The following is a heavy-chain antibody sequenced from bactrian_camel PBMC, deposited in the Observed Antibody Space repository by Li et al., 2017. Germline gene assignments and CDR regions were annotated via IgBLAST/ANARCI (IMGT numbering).Heavy chain of an antibody. V-gene: IGHV3S40*01. CDR2: IWSDGSRR. CDR3: ATGEPGAVVGTGALFGR. D-gene: IGHD6*01. CDR1: GFTFSSYD. Sequence: DVQLVESGGGLVQPGGSLRLSCAGSGFTFSSYDMTWVRQAPGKGLQWVCDIWSDGSRREYTGSVKGRFTISRDNAKNMVYLQMNDLQSEDTALYYCATGEPGAVVGTGALFGRWGQGTQVTVS. J-gene: IGHJ6*01.